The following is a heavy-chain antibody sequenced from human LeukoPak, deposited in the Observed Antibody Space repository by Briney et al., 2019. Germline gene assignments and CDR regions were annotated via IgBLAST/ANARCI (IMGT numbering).Heavy chain of an antibody. Sequence: PGGSLRLSCAASGFSFSGYGMHWVRQAPGKGLEWVAFVHYDGRGSYYADSVKGRFTISRDNAKNSLYLQMNSLRSDDTAVYYCARSEHIAVDSFDYWGQGTLVTVSS. CDR2: VHYDGRGS. CDR1: GFSFSGYG. CDR3: ARSEHIAVDSFDY. J-gene: IGHJ4*02. D-gene: IGHD6-19*01. V-gene: IGHV3-30*02.